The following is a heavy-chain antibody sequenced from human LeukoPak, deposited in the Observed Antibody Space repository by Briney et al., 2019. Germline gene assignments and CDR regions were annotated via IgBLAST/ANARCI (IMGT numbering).Heavy chain of an antibody. V-gene: IGHV1-18*01. J-gene: IGHJ4*02. Sequence: ASVKVSCKASGYTFTSYGISWVRQAPGQGLEWMGWISAYNGNTNYAQKLQGRVTMTTDTSTSTAYRELRSLRSDETAVYYCARESARLYYYDSSGYYYWGQGTLVTVSS. D-gene: IGHD3-22*01. CDR3: ARESARLYYYDSSGYYY. CDR2: ISAYNGNT. CDR1: GYTFTSYG.